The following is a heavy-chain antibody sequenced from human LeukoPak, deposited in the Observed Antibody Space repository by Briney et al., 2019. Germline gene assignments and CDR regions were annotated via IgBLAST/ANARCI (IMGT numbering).Heavy chain of an antibody. D-gene: IGHD4-17*01. CDR1: GGSISSYY. V-gene: IGHV4-4*07. Sequence: PSETLSLTCTVSGGSISSYYWSWIRQPAGKGLEWIGRIYTSGRTNYNPSLKSRVTISVDKSKIQFSLKLSSLTAADTAAYYCARATVTTLNYYYYMDVWGKGTTVTVSS. CDR2: IYTSGRT. CDR3: ARATVTTLNYYYYMDV. J-gene: IGHJ6*03.